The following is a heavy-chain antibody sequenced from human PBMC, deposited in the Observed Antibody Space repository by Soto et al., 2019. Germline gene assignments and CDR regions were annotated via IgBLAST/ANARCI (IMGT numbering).Heavy chain of an antibody. J-gene: IGHJ4*02. V-gene: IGHV3-23*01. CDR2: ISNRGDTT. CDR1: GFSFSSYA. D-gene: IGHD1-1*01. CDR3: SRDLNWNDGSH. Sequence: VQLLESGGGLVQPGGSLRLSCVGSGFSFSSYAMTWVRQAPGKGLEWVSGISNRGDTTDYADSVKCRSTIPRDNSKNMLFLQMNSLRVEDTAIYYCSRDLNWNDGSHWGQVTLVTVSS.